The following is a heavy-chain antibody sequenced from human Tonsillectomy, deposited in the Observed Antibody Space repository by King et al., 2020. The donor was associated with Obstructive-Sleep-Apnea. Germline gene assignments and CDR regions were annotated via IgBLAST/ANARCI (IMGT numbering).Heavy chain of an antibody. D-gene: IGHD3-10*01. V-gene: IGHV1-2*02. CDR1: GYAFSGYY. CDR2: ISPNSGAT. CDR3: AREMSAYDSTSPAY. Sequence: QLVQSGAEVKKPGASVKVSCKASGYAFSGYYIHWVRKAPGQGLEWLGWISPNSGATKYAQKFQDRVTMTRDTSISTAYMDLSRLKSDDTAIYYCAREMSAYDSTSPAYWGQGTLVTVSS. J-gene: IGHJ4*02.